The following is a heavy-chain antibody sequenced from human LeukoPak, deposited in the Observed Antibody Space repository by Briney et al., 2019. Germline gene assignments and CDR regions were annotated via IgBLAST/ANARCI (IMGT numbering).Heavy chain of an antibody. V-gene: IGHV3-21*01. CDR1: GFTFSSFE. J-gene: IGHJ5*02. D-gene: IGHD2-2*01. Sequence: GGSLRLSCGASGFTFSSFEMNWVCQAPGKGLEWVSSISTTSTYIYYRYSVKGRFTISRDNARNSLYLQMNGLRAEDTAVYYCARADCFSSTCYLRSSWFDPWGQGTLVTVSS. CDR3: ARADCFSSTCYLRSSWFDP. CDR2: ISTTSTYI.